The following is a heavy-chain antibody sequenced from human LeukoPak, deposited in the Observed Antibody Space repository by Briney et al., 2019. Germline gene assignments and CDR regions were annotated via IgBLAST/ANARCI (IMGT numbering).Heavy chain of an antibody. V-gene: IGHV1-18*01. J-gene: IGHJ4*02. D-gene: IGHD6-19*01. Sequence: ASVTVSFKASGYTFTSYGISWVRQAPGQGLEWMGWISAYNGNTNYAQKLQGRVTMTTDTSTSTAYMELRSVRSDDTAVYYCARGTLEQWLAQGSDYWGQGTLVTVSS. CDR2: ISAYNGNT. CDR1: GYTFTSYG. CDR3: ARGTLEQWLAQGSDY.